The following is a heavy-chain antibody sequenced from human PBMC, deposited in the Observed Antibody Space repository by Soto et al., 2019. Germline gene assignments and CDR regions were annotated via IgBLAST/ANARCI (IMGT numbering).Heavy chain of an antibody. CDR2: INPNSGGT. V-gene: IGHV1-2*04. Sequence: ASVKVSCKASGYTFTGYYMHWVRQAPGQGLEWMGWINPNSGGTNYAQKFQGWVTMTSDTSISTAYMELTRLRPDDTAVYYCARIKWGLDYYNGMDVWGQGTTVTVSS. J-gene: IGHJ6*02. D-gene: IGHD1-26*01. CDR3: ARIKWGLDYYNGMDV. CDR1: GYTFTGYY.